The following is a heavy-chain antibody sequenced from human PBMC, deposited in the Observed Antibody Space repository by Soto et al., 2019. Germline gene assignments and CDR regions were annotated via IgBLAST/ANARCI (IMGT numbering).Heavy chain of an antibody. Sequence: GGSLRLSCAASGFTFSSYAMSWVRQAPGKGLEWVSAISGGGGTTYYADSVKGRFTISRDNSKNTLSLQMNSLRAEDPALYYCATGYHAFDFWGPGTLVTVSS. J-gene: IGHJ4*02. CDR3: ATGYHAFDF. V-gene: IGHV3-23*01. D-gene: IGHD2-2*01. CDR2: ISGGGGTT. CDR1: GFTFSSYA.